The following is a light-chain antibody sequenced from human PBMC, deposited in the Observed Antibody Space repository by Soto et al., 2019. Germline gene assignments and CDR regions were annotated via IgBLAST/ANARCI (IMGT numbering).Light chain of an antibody. J-gene: IGKJ4*01. Sequence: EIVLPQSPATLSLSPGASATLSCRASQSLSSINLAGLQQNTGQAPRLLTYGTSSRATGIPDRSSASWSGKNFTLNISTLEPEVVALYYCQQRNSWPLTSGGVTKVDI. CDR3: QQRNSWPLT. CDR2: GTS. CDR1: QSLSSIN. V-gene: IGKV3D-20*02.